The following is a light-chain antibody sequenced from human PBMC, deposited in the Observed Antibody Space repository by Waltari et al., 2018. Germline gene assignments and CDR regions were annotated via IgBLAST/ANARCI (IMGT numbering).Light chain of an antibody. CDR1: QSISTY. V-gene: IGKV1-39*01. Sequence: DIQMTQSPSSLSASLGARVTITCRTSQSISTYLNWYQQKPGRAPKLLIYGASSLQSGVPSRFSGSGSGTDFTLTISSLQPEDFATFYCQQSHSIPRTFGQGTRLEIK. CDR2: GAS. CDR3: QQSHSIPRT. J-gene: IGKJ5*01.